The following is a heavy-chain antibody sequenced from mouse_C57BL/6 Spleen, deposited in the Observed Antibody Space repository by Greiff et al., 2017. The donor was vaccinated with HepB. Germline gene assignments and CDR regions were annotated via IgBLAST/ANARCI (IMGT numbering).Heavy chain of an antibody. CDR1: GFTFSDYG. V-gene: IGHV5-17*01. J-gene: IGHJ3*01. Sequence: EVMLVESGGGLVKPGGSLKLSCAASGFTFSDYGMHWVRQAPEKGLEWVAYISSGSSTIYYADTVKGRFTISRDNAKNNLFLQMTRLRSEDTAMYYCGKGMWDGLVAYWGQGTLVTVSA. CDR2: ISSGSSTI. D-gene: IGHD4-1*01. CDR3: GKGMWDGLVAY.